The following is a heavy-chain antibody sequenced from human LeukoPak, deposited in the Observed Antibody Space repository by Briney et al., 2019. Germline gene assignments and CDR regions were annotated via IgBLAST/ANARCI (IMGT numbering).Heavy chain of an antibody. V-gene: IGHV1-8*03. CDR2: MNPNSGNT. J-gene: IGHJ6*03. Sequence: GASVKVSCKASGGTFSSYDINWVRQATGQGLEWMGWMNPNSGNTGYAQKFQGRVTITRNTSISTAYMELSSLRSEDTAVYYCARSKPIMSYMDVWGKGTTVTVSS. CDR1: GGTFSSYD. CDR3: ARSKPIMSYMDV.